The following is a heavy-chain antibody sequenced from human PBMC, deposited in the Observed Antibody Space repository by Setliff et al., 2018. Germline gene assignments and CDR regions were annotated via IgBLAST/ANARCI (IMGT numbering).Heavy chain of an antibody. CDR1: GDSVSSNSAA. V-gene: IGHV6-1*01. D-gene: IGHD3-10*02. CDR3: ARIVRDSSSSGFLWWFDP. Sequence: PSQTLSLTCAISGDSVSSNSAAWNWIRQSPSRGLEWLGRTFYRSEWYSDYAVSVKSRITINADTSRNQFSLQLNSVTPEDTAIYYCARIVRDSSSSGFLWWFDPWGQGTLVTVSS. J-gene: IGHJ5*02. CDR2: TFYRSEWYS.